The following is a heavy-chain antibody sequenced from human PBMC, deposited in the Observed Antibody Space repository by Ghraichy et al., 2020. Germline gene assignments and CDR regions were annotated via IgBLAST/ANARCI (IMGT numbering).Heavy chain of an antibody. CDR1: GFTFSGYA. J-gene: IGHJ4*02. CDR3: AKALYGGLDY. CDR2: ISGSGGST. D-gene: IGHD4-23*01. V-gene: IGHV3-23*01. Sequence: GGSLRLSCAASGFTFSGYAMSWVRQAPGKGLKWVSGISGSGGSTNYADSVKGRFIISRDNSKNTLFLQMNSLRAEDTAVYSCAKALYGGLDYWGQGTLVTVSS.